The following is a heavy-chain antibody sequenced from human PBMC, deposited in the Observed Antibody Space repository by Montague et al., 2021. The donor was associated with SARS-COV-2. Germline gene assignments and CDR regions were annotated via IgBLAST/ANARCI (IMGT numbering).Heavy chain of an antibody. CDR3: ARASSITIFGVVNQFDY. Sequence: LVKPTQTLTLTCTFSGFSLSTSGMCVSWIRQPPGKALEWIGYIYHSGSTYYNPSLKSRVTISVDTSKNQFSLKLSSVTAADTAVYYCARASSITIFGVVNQFDYWGQGTLVTVSS. J-gene: IGHJ4*02. D-gene: IGHD3-3*01. CDR2: IYHSGST. V-gene: IGHV4-31*03. CDR1: GFSLSTSGMC.